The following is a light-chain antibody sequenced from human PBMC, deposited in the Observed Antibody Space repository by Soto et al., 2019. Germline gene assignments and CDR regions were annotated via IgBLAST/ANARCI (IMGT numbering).Light chain of an antibody. CDR3: SSYTSSSTGV. Sequence: QSALTQPASVSGSPGQSITTSCTGTSSDVGGYNYVSWYQQHPGKAPKLMIYEVSNRPSGVSNRFSGSKSGNTASLTISGLQAEDEADYYCSSYTSSSTGVFGGGTQLTVL. J-gene: IGLJ3*02. CDR2: EVS. CDR1: SSDVGGYNY. V-gene: IGLV2-14*01.